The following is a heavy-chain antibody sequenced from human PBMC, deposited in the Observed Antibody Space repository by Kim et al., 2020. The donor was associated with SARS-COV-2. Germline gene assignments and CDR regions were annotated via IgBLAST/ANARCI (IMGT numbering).Heavy chain of an antibody. V-gene: IGHV4-59*01. CDR3: ARAPLGIVGAPLGYYYYYGMDV. CDR1: GGSISSYY. Sequence: SETLSLTCTVSGGSISSYYWSWIRQPPGKGLEWIGYIYYSGSTNYNPSLKSRVTISVDTSKNQFSLKLSSVTAADTAVYYCARAPLGIVGAPLGYYYYYGMDVWGQGTTVTVSS. J-gene: IGHJ6*02. CDR2: IYYSGST. D-gene: IGHD1-26*01.